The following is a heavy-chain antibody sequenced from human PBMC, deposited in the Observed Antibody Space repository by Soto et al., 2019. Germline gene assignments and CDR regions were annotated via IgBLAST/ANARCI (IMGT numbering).Heavy chain of an antibody. D-gene: IGHD3-22*01. J-gene: IGHJ6*02. V-gene: IGHV5-51*01. CDR2: IYPGDSDT. CDR1: GYSFTSYW. CDR3: ARSYVSGYHDSSGYRGPYYYYGMDV. Sequence: GESLKISCKGSGYSFTSYWIGWVRQMPGKGLEWMGIIYPGDSDTRYSPSFQGQVTISADKSISTAYLQWSSLKASDTAMYYCARSYVSGYHDSSGYRGPYYYYGMDVWGQGTTFTVSS.